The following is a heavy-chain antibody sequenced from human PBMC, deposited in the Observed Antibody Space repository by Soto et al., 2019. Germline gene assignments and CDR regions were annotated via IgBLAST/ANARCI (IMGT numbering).Heavy chain of an antibody. V-gene: IGHV3-21*01. CDR2: INIDSSSK. CDR1: GVTFSTYS. D-gene: IGHD1-26*01. Sequence: GGSLRLSCTVSGVTFSTYSKNWSRKGPGQGLGRVSYINIDSSSKTYADSLKGRFTISRDNAKKKVYLQMNDLRADDTAAYYFARDRGNLKIFDLWGQGTLVTVSS. CDR3: ARDRGNLKIFDL. J-gene: IGHJ4*02.